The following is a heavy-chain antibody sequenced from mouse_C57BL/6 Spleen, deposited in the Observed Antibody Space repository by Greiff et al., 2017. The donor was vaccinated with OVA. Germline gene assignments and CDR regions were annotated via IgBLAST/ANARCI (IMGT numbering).Heavy chain of an antibody. Sequence: VQLQQPGAELVRPGTSVKLSCKASGYTFTSYWMHWVKQRPGQGLEWIGVIDPSDSYNNYNQKFKGKATLTVDTSSSTAYMQLSSLTSEDSAVYYCARSGDGYPFAYWGQGTLVTVSA. CDR2: IDPSDSYN. CDR1: GYTFTSYW. CDR3: ARSGDGYPFAY. D-gene: IGHD2-3*01. V-gene: IGHV1-59*01. J-gene: IGHJ3*01.